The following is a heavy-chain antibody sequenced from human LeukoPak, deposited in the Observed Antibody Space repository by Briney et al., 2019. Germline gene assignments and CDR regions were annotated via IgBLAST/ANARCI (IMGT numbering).Heavy chain of an antibody. CDR2: ISGYNGNT. V-gene: IGHV1-18*01. D-gene: IGHD3-10*01. CDR1: GYTFITYG. Sequence: ASETVSCKASGYTFITYGITWVRQAPGQGLEWMGWISGYNGNTNYAQNLQGRVTMAIDTSTTTAYMELRTLRPDDTAVYYCARPGTRFGELFDWFDPWGQGTLVTVSS. J-gene: IGHJ5*02. CDR3: ARPGTRFGELFDWFDP.